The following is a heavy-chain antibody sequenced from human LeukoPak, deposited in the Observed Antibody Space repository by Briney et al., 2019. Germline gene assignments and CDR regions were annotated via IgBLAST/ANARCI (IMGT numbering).Heavy chain of an antibody. J-gene: IGHJ4*02. Sequence: GASVKVSCKASGGTFSSYAISWVRQAPGQGLEWMGRIIPILGIANYAQKFQGRVTITADKSTSTAYMELSSLRSEDTAVYYCARDPPWGVPYYFDYWGQGTLVTVSS. CDR2: IIPILGIA. CDR1: GGTFSSYA. V-gene: IGHV1-69*04. D-gene: IGHD3-16*01. CDR3: ARDPPWGVPYYFDY.